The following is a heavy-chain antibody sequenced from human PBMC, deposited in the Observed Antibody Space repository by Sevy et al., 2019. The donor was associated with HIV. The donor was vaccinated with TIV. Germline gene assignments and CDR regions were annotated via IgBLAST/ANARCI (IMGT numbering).Heavy chain of an antibody. CDR1: GGSLSDYS. CDR3: ARGNDVFGSFDI. D-gene: IGHD2-15*01. J-gene: IGHJ3*02. CDR2: ITHSGNT. Sequence: SETLSLTCALYGGSLSDYSWNWIRQSPERGLEWIGEITHSGNTNYVSSLKSRVTLSKATSKNQFFLKLNSVTAADTAVYFCARGNDVFGSFDIWGRGTGVTVSS. V-gene: IGHV4-34*01.